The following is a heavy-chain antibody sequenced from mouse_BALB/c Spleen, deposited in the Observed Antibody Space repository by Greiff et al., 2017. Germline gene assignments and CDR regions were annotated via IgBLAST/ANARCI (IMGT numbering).Heavy chain of an antibody. D-gene: IGHD2-2*01. Sequence: EVQLVESGAELVKPGASVKLSCTASGFNIKDTYMHWVKQRPEQGLEWIGRIDPANGNTKYDPKFQGKATITADTSANTAYLQLSSLTSEDTAVYYCAPYGYDGYAMDYWGQGTSVTVSS. CDR1: GFNIKDTY. V-gene: IGHV14-3*02. CDR2: IDPANGNT. J-gene: IGHJ4*01. CDR3: APYGYDGYAMDY.